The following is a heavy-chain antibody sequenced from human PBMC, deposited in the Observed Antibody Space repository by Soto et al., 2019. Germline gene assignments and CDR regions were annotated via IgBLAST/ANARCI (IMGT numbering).Heavy chain of an antibody. CDR1: GGTFSSYA. Sequence: SVKVSCKASGGTFSSYAISWVRQAPGQGLEWMGGIIPIFGTANYAQKFQGRVTITADESTSTAYMELSSLRSEDTAVYYCAREGSSWSNWFDPWGQGTLVTVSS. CDR2: IIPIFGTA. J-gene: IGHJ5*02. CDR3: AREGSSWSNWFDP. V-gene: IGHV1-69*13. D-gene: IGHD6-13*01.